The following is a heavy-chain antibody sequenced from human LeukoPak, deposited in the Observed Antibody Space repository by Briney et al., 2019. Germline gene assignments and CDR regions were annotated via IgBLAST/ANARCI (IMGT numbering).Heavy chain of an antibody. J-gene: IGHJ6*03. CDR3: ARDTYYGPKPPGNYMDV. CDR2: ISAYNGNT. Sequence: VASVKVSCKASGYTFTSYGISWVRQAPAQGLEWMGWISAYNGNTNYAQKLQGRVTMTTDTSTSTAYMELRSLRSDDTAVYYCARDTYYGPKPPGNYMDVWGKGTTVTVSS. CDR1: GYTFTSYG. V-gene: IGHV1-18*01. D-gene: IGHD4/OR15-4a*01.